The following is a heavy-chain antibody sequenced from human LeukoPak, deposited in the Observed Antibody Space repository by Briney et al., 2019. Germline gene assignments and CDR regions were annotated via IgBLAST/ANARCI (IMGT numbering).Heavy chain of an antibody. CDR2: ISWNSGSI. J-gene: IGHJ4*02. D-gene: IGHD6-19*01. Sequence: PGRSLRLSCAASGFTFDDYAMHWVRQAPGKGLEWVSGISWNSGSIGYADSMKGRFTISRDNAKNSLYLQMNSLRAEDTALYYCAKDMGQWLAFDYWGQGTLVTVSS. CDR3: AKDMGQWLAFDY. V-gene: IGHV3-9*01. CDR1: GFTFDDYA.